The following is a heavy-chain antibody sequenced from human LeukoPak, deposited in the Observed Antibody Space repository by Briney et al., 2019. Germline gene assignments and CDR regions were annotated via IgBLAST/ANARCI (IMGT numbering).Heavy chain of an antibody. J-gene: IGHJ3*02. D-gene: IGHD6-6*01. V-gene: IGHV3-23*01. Sequence: PGGSLRLSCAASGFTFRSYAMSWVRQAPGKGLEWVSAISGSGGSTYYADSVKGRFTISRDNSKNTLYLQMNSLRAEDTAVYYCATPHHEYSSSPDAFDIWGQGTMVTVSS. CDR1: GFTFRSYA. CDR3: ATPHHEYSSSPDAFDI. CDR2: ISGSGGST.